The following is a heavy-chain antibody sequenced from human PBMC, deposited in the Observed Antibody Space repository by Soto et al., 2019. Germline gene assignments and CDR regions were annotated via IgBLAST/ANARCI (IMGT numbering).Heavy chain of an antibody. J-gene: IGHJ4*02. CDR3: AKALRPLFLFAAFDY. V-gene: IGHV3-23*01. D-gene: IGHD3-10*02. CDR2: ISGSGGST. CDR1: GFTFSSYA. Sequence: GGSLRLSCAASGFTFSSYAMSWVRQAPGKGLEWVSAISGSGGSTYYADSVKGRFTISRDNSKNTLYLQMNSLRAEDTAVYYCAKALRPLFLFAAFDYWCQGTLVTVSS.